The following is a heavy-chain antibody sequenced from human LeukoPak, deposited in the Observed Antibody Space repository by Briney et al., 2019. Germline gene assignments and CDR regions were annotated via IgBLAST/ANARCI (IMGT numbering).Heavy chain of an antibody. V-gene: IGHV1-8*01. CDR1: GYTFTSYD. D-gene: IGHD1-26*01. CDR3: ARAVSYASYFDY. Sequence: ASVKVSCKASGYTFTSYDINWVRQATGQGLEWMGWMNPNSGNTGYAQKFQGRVTMTRDTSTSTVYMELSSLRSEDTAVYYCARAVSYASYFDYWGQGTLVTVSS. J-gene: IGHJ4*02. CDR2: MNPNSGNT.